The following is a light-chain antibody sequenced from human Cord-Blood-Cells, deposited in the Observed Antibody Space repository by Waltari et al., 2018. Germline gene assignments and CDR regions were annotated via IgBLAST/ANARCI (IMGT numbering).Light chain of an antibody. CDR3: QQYNNWPYT. CDR1: QSVSSN. CDR2: GAS. J-gene: IGKJ2*01. V-gene: IGKV3-15*01. Sequence: EIVMTQPPATLSVSPGERANLSCRASQSVSSNLAWYQQKPGQAPRLLIYGASTRATGIPARFSGSGSGTEFTLTISSLQSEDFAVYYCQQYNNWPYTFGQGTKLEIK.